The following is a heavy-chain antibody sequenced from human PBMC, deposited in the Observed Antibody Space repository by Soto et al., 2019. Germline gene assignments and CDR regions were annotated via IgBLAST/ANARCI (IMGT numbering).Heavy chain of an antibody. CDR3: ARDLQADY. J-gene: IGHJ4*02. V-gene: IGHV1-3*01. CDR2: INAGNGNT. CDR1: GYTFTSYA. Sequence: ASVKVSCKASGYTFTSYAMHWVRQAPGQRLEWMGWINAGNGNTKCSQKFQGRVTITRDTSASTAYMELSSLRSEDTAVYYCARDLQADYWGQGTLVTSPQ.